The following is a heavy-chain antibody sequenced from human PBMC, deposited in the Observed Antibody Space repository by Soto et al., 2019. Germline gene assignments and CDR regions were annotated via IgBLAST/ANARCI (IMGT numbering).Heavy chain of an antibody. J-gene: IGHJ5*02. CDR3: ARVYDTAMAGFDP. V-gene: IGHV3-11*05. Sequence: QVQLVESGGGLVKPGGSLRLSCAASGFTFSDYYMSWIRQAPGKGLEWVSYISSSSSYTNYADSVKGRFTISRDNAKNSLYLQMNSLRAEDTAVYYCARVYDTAMAGFDPWGQGTLVTVSS. CDR1: GFTFSDYY. D-gene: IGHD5-18*01. CDR2: ISSSSSYT.